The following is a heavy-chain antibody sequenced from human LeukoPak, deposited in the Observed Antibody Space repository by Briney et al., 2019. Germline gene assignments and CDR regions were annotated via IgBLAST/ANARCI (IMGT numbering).Heavy chain of an antibody. Sequence: EASVKVSCKASGYTFTDYFMHWVRQAPGQGLEWMGWINPNSGGTNYAQKFQGRVTMTGDTSISTAYMDLSSLRSDDTAVYYCARGPMLRGVFIRRSKSGYFDFWGQGTLVTVSS. V-gene: IGHV1-2*02. D-gene: IGHD3-10*01. CDR2: INPNSGGT. CDR3: ARGPMLRGVFIRRSKSGYFDF. CDR1: GYTFTDYF. J-gene: IGHJ4*02.